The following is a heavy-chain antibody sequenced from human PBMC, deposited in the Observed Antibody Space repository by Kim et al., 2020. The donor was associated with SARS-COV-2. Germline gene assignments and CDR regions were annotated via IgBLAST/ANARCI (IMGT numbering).Heavy chain of an antibody. Sequence: SVKVSCKASGGTFSSYAISWVRQAPGQGLEWMGGIIPIFGTANYAQKFQGRVTITADESTSTAYMELSSLRSEDTAVYYCARERRTEKIAAAGYYYYYGMDVWGQGTTVTVSS. J-gene: IGHJ6*02. V-gene: IGHV1-69*13. CDR1: GGTFSSYA. D-gene: IGHD6-13*01. CDR3: ARERRTEKIAAAGYYYYYGMDV. CDR2: IIPIFGTA.